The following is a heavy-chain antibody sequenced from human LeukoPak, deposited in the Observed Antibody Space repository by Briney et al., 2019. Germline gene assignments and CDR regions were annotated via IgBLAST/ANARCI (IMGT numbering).Heavy chain of an antibody. CDR2: ISGSGGST. D-gene: IGHD3-10*01. CDR3: AKDHMVRGPHCMSDY. J-gene: IGHJ4*02. V-gene: IGHV3-23*01. CDR1: GFTFSSYA. Sequence: GGSLRLSCAASGFTFSSYAMSWVRQAPGKGLEWVSAISGSGGSTCYADSVKGRFTISRDNSKNTLYLQMNSLRAEDTAVYYCAKDHMVRGPHCMSDYWGQGTLVTVSS.